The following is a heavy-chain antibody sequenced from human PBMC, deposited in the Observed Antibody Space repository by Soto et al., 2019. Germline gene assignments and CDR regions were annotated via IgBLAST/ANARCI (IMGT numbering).Heavy chain of an antibody. D-gene: IGHD2-21*02. J-gene: IGHJ4*02. Sequence: GESLKISCTTSGYSFSTYWIGWVRQVPGKGLEWMGIIYPGDSDTKYSPSFQGHVTMSADQSMTTAYLQWNALKASDTATYYCARHGHGGHSFDYWGQGTRVTVSS. V-gene: IGHV5-51*01. CDR1: GYSFSTYW. CDR2: IYPGDSDT. CDR3: ARHGHGGHSFDY.